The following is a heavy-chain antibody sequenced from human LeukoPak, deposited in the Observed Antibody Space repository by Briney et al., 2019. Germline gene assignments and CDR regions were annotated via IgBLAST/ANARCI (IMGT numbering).Heavy chain of an antibody. CDR2: IKQDGSEK. V-gene: IGHV3-7*03. Sequence: GGSLRLSCAASGFTFSNYWMSWVRQAPGKGLEWVANIKQDGSEKYYVDSVKGRFTISKDNAKNSLYLQMNSLRAEDTAVYFCARGGGLDVWGQGATVTVSS. D-gene: IGHD3-16*01. CDR3: ARGGGLDV. CDR1: GFTFSNYW. J-gene: IGHJ6*02.